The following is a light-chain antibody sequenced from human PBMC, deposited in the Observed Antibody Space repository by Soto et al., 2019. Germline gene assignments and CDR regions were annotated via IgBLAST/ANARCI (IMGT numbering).Light chain of an antibody. CDR1: QSVSNN. J-gene: IGKJ1*01. Sequence: EIVMTQSPATLSVSPGERATLSCRASQSVSNNLAWYQQKPGQAPRLLIYGASTRATGVPDRFSGSGSGTEFSLTISRLQSEDFAVYYCQQYNTWWTFGQGTKVEIK. V-gene: IGKV3-15*01. CDR2: GAS. CDR3: QQYNTWWT.